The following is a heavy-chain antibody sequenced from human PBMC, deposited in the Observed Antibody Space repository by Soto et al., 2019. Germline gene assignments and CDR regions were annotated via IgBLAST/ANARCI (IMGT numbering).Heavy chain of an antibody. D-gene: IGHD6-6*01. V-gene: IGHV1-18*01. CDR3: ARGRDGDY. CDR1: GYAFTTYG. J-gene: IGHJ4*02. CDR2: ISAHNGNT. Sequence: QVHLVQSGAEVKKPGASVKVSCKGSGYAFTTYGITWVRQAPGQGLEWMGWISAHNGNTNYAQKLQGRVTVTRATSTSTPYMELRSLRSDDTAVDYCARGRDGDYWGPGARVTVSS.